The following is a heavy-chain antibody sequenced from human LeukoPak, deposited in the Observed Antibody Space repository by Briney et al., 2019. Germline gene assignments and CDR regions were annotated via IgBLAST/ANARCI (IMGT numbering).Heavy chain of an antibody. Sequence: PGGSLRLSCAASGFTFSSYSMNWVRQAPGKGLEWVSAISGSGGSTYYADSVKGRFTISRDNSKNTLYLQMNSLRAEDTAVYYCANEPTDLPGYYWGQGTLVTVSS. CDR3: ANEPTDLPGYY. CDR2: ISGSGGST. J-gene: IGHJ4*02. CDR1: GFTFSSYS. V-gene: IGHV3-23*01. D-gene: IGHD1-14*01.